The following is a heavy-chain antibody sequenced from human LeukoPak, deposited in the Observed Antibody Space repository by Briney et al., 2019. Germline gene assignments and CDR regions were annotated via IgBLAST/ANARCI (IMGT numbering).Heavy chain of an antibody. CDR3: ARQETYQPLLFSWFDP. CDR1: GGSISSSSYY. Sequence: SETLSLTCTVSGGSISSSSYYWSWIRQPPGKGLEWIGYIYYSGSTNYNPSLKSRVTISVDTSKNQFSLKLSSVTAADTAVYYCARQETYQPLLFSWFDPWGQGTLVTVSS. V-gene: IGHV4-61*05. D-gene: IGHD2-21*02. J-gene: IGHJ5*02. CDR2: IYYSGST.